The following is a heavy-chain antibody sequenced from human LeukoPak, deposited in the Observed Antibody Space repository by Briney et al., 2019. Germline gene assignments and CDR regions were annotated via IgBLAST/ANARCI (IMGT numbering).Heavy chain of an antibody. CDR2: IYPSGST. V-gene: IGHV4-61*02. Sequence: SETLSLTCTVSGASLSSGSYYWSWIRQPAGKGLEWIGRIYPSGSTDYNPSLKSRVTISIDTSKNQFSLKLSSVTAADTAVYYCARGSYYYDSSGYYLGGRYFDYWGQGTLVTVSS. CDR1: GASLSSGSYY. CDR3: ARGSYYYDSSGYYLGGRYFDY. D-gene: IGHD3-22*01. J-gene: IGHJ4*02.